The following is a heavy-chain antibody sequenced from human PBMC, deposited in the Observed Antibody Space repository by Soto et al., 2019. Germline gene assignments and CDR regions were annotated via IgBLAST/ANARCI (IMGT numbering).Heavy chain of an antibody. V-gene: IGHV3-9*01. J-gene: IGHJ4*02. D-gene: IGHD6-19*01. CDR2: ITWNSISI. Sequence: GGSLRLSCAASGFTFHDYAIHWVRQAPGKGLEWVSAITWNSISIDYADSVKGRFTISRDNSKNTLYLQMNSLRAEDTAVYYCAKEGEHSSGWANFDYWGQGTLVTVSS. CDR3: AKEGEHSSGWANFDY. CDR1: GFTFHDYA.